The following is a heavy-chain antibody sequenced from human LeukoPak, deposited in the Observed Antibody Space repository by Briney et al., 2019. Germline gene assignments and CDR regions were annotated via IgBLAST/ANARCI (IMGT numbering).Heavy chain of an antibody. CDR3: ARGPDDYGSGSYYNPEFGP. CDR2: IYYSGST. D-gene: IGHD3-10*01. CDR1: GGSISSSSYY. Sequence: PSETLSLTCTVSGGSISSSSYYWGWIRQPPGKGLEWIGSIYYSGSTYYNPSLKSRVTISVDTSKNQFSLKLSSVTAADTAVYYCARGPDDYGSGSYYNPEFGPWGQGTLVTVSS. J-gene: IGHJ5*02. V-gene: IGHV4-39*07.